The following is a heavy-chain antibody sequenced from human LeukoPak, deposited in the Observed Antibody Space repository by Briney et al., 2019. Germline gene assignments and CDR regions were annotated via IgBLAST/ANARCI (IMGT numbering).Heavy chain of an antibody. CDR2: ISYDGSNK. Sequence: AGGSLRLSCAASGFTVSSNYMSWVRQAPGKGLEWVAVISYDGSNKYYADSVKGRFTISRDNSKNTLYLQMNSLRAEDTAVYYCARDSDYYDSSGYAYYYYYGMDVWGQGTTVTVSS. D-gene: IGHD3-22*01. CDR3: ARDSDYYDSSGYAYYYYYGMDV. V-gene: IGHV3-30*03. CDR1: GFTVSSNY. J-gene: IGHJ6*02.